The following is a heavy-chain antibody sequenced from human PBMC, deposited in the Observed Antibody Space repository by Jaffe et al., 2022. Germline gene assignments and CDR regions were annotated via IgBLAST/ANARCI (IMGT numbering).Heavy chain of an antibody. J-gene: IGHJ5*02. CDR3: ARDWMRNWFDP. CDR2: IHYSGSA. D-gene: IGHD1-1*01. CDR1: GGSISSYY. Sequence: QVQLQESGPRLVKPSETLSLTCTVSGGSISSYYWTWIRQPPGKGLEWIGYIHYSGSANYSPSLKSRVTISVDTSKNQFSLKMTSVTAADTAMYYCARDWMRNWFDPWGQGTLVTVSS. V-gene: IGHV4-59*12.